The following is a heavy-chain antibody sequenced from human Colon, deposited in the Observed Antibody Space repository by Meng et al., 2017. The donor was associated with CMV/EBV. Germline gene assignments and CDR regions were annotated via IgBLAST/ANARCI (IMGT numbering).Heavy chain of an antibody. V-gene: IGHV3-66*01. Sequence: EVQLVESGGGLVQPGASLRLPCASSGFTVNRNYMSWVRQAPGKGLEWVSLIHSGGNTYYADSVKGRFTISRDNSKNSLYLQMNNVRAEDTGIYYCARGYAARIDYFNWFDPWGQGTLVTVSS. CDR2: IHSGGNT. CDR3: ARGYAARIDYFNWFDP. D-gene: IGHD3-16*01. CDR1: GFTVNRNY. J-gene: IGHJ5*02.